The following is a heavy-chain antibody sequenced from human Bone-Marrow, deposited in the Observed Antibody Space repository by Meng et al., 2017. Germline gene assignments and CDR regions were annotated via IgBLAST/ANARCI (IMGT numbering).Heavy chain of an antibody. D-gene: IGHD3-16*01. V-gene: IGHV3-9*01. Sequence: SLRLSCAASGFTFDDYAMHWVRQAPGKGLEWVSGISWNSGSIGYADSVKGRFTISRDNAKNSLYLQMNSLRAEDTALYYCAKDLSSGGIWGPLTPGDYWGQGTLVTVSS. CDR2: ISWNSGSI. J-gene: IGHJ4*02. CDR3: AKDLSSGGIWGPLTPGDY. CDR1: GFTFDDYA.